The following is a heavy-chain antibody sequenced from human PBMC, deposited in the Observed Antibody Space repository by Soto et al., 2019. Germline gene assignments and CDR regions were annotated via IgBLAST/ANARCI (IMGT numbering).Heavy chain of an antibody. D-gene: IGHD5-12*01. CDR3: ASPRWLQSNMYYFDY. J-gene: IGHJ4*02. Sequence: GGSLRLSCAASGFTFSSYGMHWVRQAPGKGLEWVAVIWYDGSNKYYADSVKGRFTISRDNSKNTLYLQMNSLRAEETAVYYCASPRWLQSNMYYFDYWGQGTLVTVSS. CDR2: IWYDGSNK. V-gene: IGHV3-33*01. CDR1: GFTFSSYG.